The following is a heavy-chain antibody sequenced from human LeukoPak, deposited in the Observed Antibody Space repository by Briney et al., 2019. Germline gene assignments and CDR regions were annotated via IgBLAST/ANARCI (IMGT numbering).Heavy chain of an antibody. D-gene: IGHD1-1*01. J-gene: IGHJ3*02. CDR2: INPNSGDT. CDR1: AYTFTGYY. CDR3: ARYDLDDAFGI. Sequence: ASVKVSCKASAYTFTGYYMHWVRQAPGQGLEWMGWINPNSGDTNYAQKFQGRVTMTRDTSISTAYMELSRLRSDDTAVYYCARYDLDDAFGIWGQGTLVTVSS. V-gene: IGHV1-2*02.